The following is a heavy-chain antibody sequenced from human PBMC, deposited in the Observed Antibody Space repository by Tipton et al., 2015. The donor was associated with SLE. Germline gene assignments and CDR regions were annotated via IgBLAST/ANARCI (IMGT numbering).Heavy chain of an antibody. Sequence: TLSLTCTVSGDAITNNNFYWDWVRQPPGKGLEWIGSIFHLGMTYYNPSLESRVTLSIDTSKNQVSLKLTSVTAADTAVYYCARAPLFGVVTVRGPFDYWGQGTLVTVSS. D-gene: IGHD3-3*01. V-gene: IGHV4-39*07. CDR1: GDAITNNNFY. CDR3: ARAPLFGVVTVRGPFDY. CDR2: IFHLGMT. J-gene: IGHJ4*02.